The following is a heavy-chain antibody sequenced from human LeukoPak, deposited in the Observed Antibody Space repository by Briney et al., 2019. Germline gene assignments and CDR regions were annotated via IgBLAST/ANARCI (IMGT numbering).Heavy chain of an antibody. D-gene: IGHD2/OR15-2a*01. V-gene: IGHV3-23*01. CDR3: AKDLRPIVVLSSYYYYGMDV. CDR1: GFIFRNFA. CDR2: ISSSGGGT. Sequence: PGGSLRLSCVASGFIFRNFAMSWVRQAPGKGLEWVSAISSSGGGTYYADSVKGRFTITRDNSKNTLDLRMTSLRAEDSAAYYCAKDLRPIVVLSSYYYYGMDVWGQGTTVTVSS. J-gene: IGHJ6*02.